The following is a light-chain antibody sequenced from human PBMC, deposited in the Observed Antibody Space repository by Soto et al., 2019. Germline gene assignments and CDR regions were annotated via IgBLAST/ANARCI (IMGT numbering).Light chain of an antibody. CDR3: CSYAGGSNV. CDR1: SSDVGSYEF. Sequence: QSALTQPASVSESPGQSITISCTGTSSDVGSYEFVSWYQQYPGKAPKLMIYEGSKRPSGVSDRFSGSKSGNTASLSISGLQDEDEADYFCCSYAGGSNVFGAGTKLTVL. J-gene: IGLJ1*01. CDR2: EGS. V-gene: IGLV2-23*03.